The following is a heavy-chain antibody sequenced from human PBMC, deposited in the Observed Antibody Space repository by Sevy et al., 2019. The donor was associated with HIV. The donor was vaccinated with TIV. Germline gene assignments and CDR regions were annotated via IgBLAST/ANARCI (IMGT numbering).Heavy chain of an antibody. CDR1: GGSISSYY. D-gene: IGHD6-13*01. J-gene: IGHJ4*02. CDR2: IYYSGST. Sequence: SETLSLTCTVSGGSISSYYWSWIRQPPWKGLEWIGYIYYSGSTNYNPSLKSRVTISVDTSKNQFSLRLSSVTAADTAVYYCARERQLVLDYWGQGTLVTVSS. CDR3: ARERQLVLDY. V-gene: IGHV4-59*01.